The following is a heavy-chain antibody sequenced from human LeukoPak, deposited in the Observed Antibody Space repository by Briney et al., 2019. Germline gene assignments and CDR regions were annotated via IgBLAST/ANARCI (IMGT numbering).Heavy chain of an antibody. CDR2: ISAYNGNT. D-gene: IGHD2-15*01. V-gene: IGHV1-18*01. CDR1: GYTLTSYG. CDR3: ARVPCSGGSCYSHPNY. J-gene: IGHJ4*02. Sequence: ASVNVSCKASGYTLTSYGISWVRQAPGQGREWMGWISAYNGNTNYAQKLQGRVTMTKDTSTSTAHMELRSLRSDDTAVYYCARVPCSGGSCYSHPNYWGQGTLVTVSS.